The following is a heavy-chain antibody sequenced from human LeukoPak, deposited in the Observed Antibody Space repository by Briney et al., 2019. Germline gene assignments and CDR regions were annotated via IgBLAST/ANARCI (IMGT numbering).Heavy chain of an antibody. J-gene: IGHJ4*02. CDR2: INTNTGNP. CDR3: ARVPLLYDILTGYSGYYFDS. CDR1: GYTFTSYA. V-gene: IGHV7-4-1*02. Sequence: GASVKVSCKASGYTFTSYAMNWVRQAPGQGLEWMGWINTNTGNPTYAQGFTGRFVFSLDTSVSTAYLQISSLKAEDTAVYYCARVPLLYDILTGYSGYYFDSWGQGTLVTVSS. D-gene: IGHD3-9*01.